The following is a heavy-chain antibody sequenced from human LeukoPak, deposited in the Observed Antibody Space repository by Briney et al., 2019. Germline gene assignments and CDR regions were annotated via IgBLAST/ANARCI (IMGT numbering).Heavy chain of an antibody. CDR2: IQYDGLNK. V-gene: IGHV3-30*02. CDR1: GVSFSNDG. Sequence: GGALRLSCAASGVSFSNDGMHWVRQAPGKGLEWGAFIQYDGLNKYYADSVKGRSTISRDNSRDTLYLQMNSLRPEDTAIYYCASGRPYYYFDFWGQGTLVTVSS. J-gene: IGHJ4*02. CDR3: ASGRPYYYFDF. D-gene: IGHD6-6*01.